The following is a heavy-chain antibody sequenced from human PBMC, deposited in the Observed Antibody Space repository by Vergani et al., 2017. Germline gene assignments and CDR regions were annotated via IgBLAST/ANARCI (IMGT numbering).Heavy chain of an antibody. CDR2: INPIDSKI. CDR1: GYIFPSYW. CDR3: TRHVPCGDGACLHFDH. Sequence: EVQLVQSGAEVKKAGESLKISCEGAGYIFPSYWIGWVRQMSGKGLQWMGNINPIDSKIAYSPSFQGQAIMSLDKSITTAYLQWRSLKASDTAIYYCTRHVPCGDGACLHFDHWGQGTQVTVSS. J-gene: IGHJ4*02. V-gene: IGHV5-51*01. D-gene: IGHD2-21*01.